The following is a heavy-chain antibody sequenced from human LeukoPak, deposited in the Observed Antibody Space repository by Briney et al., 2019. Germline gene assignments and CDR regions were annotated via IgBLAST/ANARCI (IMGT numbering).Heavy chain of an antibody. CDR3: ARDRVSGWYDAFDI. Sequence: GRSLRLSCAASGFTFSSYAMHWVRQAPGKGLEWVAVISYDGSNKYYADSVKGRFTISRDNAKNSLYLQMNSLRDEDTAVYYCARDRVSGWYDAFDIWGQGTMVTVSS. CDR2: ISYDGSNK. J-gene: IGHJ3*02. CDR1: GFTFSSYA. D-gene: IGHD6-19*01. V-gene: IGHV3-30-3*01.